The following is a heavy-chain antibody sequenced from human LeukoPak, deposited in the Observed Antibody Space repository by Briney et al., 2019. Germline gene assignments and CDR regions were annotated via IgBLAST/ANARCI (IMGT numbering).Heavy chain of an antibody. J-gene: IGHJ4*02. V-gene: IGHV3-23*01. CDR1: GFTFSSYG. Sequence: GGSLRLSCAASGFTFSSYGMSWVRQAPGKGLEWVSDISGSGSNTYYADSVKGRFTISRDNSKNTLYVQMNSLRAEDTAVYYCAKQFLWFGELSHFDYWGQGSLVTVSS. CDR2: ISGSGSNT. D-gene: IGHD3-10*01. CDR3: AKQFLWFGELSHFDY.